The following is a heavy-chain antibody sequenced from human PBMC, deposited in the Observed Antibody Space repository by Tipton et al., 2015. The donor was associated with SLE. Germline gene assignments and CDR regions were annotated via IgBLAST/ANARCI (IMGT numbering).Heavy chain of an antibody. CDR2: VLSSGGT. CDR1: GDSISRNSYY. Sequence: TLSLTCTVSGDSISRNSYYWSWIRQPAGKGLEWIGRVLSSGGTYYNPSLGSRVAMSVDTSKNQFSLKLTSVTAADTAVYYCARERVVVATGGWFDPWGQGTQVTVSS. CDR3: ARERVVVATGGWFDP. J-gene: IGHJ5*02. D-gene: IGHD2-15*01. V-gene: IGHV4-61*02.